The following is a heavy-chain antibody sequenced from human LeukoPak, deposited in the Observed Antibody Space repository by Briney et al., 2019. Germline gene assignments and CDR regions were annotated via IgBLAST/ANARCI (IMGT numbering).Heavy chain of an antibody. D-gene: IGHD6-19*01. V-gene: IGHV7-4-1*02. J-gene: IGHJ6*03. CDR1: GYAFTGYA. CDR2: ISTNTGNP. Sequence: ASVKVSCKASGYAFTGYALNWVRQAPGQGLEWVGWISTNTGNPTYAQGFTGRFVFSLDASVSTAYLQISSLKAEDTAVYYCARTSSGWSSWGEYYYYYMDVWGKGTTVTVSS. CDR3: ARTSSGWSSWGEYYYYYMDV.